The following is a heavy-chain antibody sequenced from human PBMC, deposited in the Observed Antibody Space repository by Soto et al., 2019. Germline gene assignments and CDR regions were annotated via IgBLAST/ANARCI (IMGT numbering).Heavy chain of an antibody. V-gene: IGHV3-23*01. J-gene: IGHJ4*02. CDR1: GFTFSNYA. CDR3: ARLPYSYVSLYFFDF. Sequence: EVQVLESGGGLVQPGGSLRLSCAASGFTFSNYAVSWVRQSPGRGLEWVASISDKGGSTKYADSVNGRFTISRDTSRNTLSLQMDTLRAEDTAVYYCARLPYSYVSLYFFDFWGQGSLVTVSS. CDR2: ISDKGGST. D-gene: IGHD5-18*01.